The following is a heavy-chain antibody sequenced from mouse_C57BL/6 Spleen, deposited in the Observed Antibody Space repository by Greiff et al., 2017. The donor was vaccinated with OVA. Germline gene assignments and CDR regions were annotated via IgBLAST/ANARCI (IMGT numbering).Heavy chain of an antibody. V-gene: IGHV1-4*01. CDR1: GYTFTSYT. D-gene: IGHD1-1*01. Sequence: QVQLQQSGAELARPGASVKMSCKASGYTFTSYTMHWVKQRPGQGLEWIGYINPSSGYTKYNQKFKDKATLTADKSSSTAYMQLSSLTSEDSAVYYCARGAVGYAMDYWGQGTSVTVSS. J-gene: IGHJ4*01. CDR2: INPSSGYT. CDR3: ARGAVGYAMDY.